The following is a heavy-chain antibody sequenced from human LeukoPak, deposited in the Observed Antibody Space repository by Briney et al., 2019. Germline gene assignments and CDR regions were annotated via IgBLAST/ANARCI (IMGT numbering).Heavy chain of an antibody. D-gene: IGHD6-19*01. CDR3: AKRLMYSNGWYYFDY. CDR1: GFTFSSHA. J-gene: IGHJ4*02. V-gene: IGHV3-23*01. CDR2: ISGSGGST. Sequence: PGRSLRLSCAASGFTFSSHAMSWVRQAPGKGLEWVSGISGSGGSTYYADSVKGRFTISRDNSKNTLYLQMNSLRAEDTAVYYCAKRLMYSNGWYYFDYWGQGTLVTVSS.